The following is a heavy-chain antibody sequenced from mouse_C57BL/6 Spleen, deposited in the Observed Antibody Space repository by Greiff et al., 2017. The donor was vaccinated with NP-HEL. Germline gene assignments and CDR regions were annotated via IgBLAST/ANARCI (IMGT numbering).Heavy chain of an antibody. D-gene: IGHD1-1*01. V-gene: IGHV1-59*01. CDR3: ARGGGYGSRYSWYFDV. Sequence: QVQLQQPGAELVRPGTSVKLSCKASGYTFTSYWMHWVKQRPGQGLEWIGVIDPSDSYTNYNQKFKGKATLTVDTSSSTAYMQLSSLTSEDSAVYYCARGGGYGSRYSWYFDVWGTGTTVTVSS. J-gene: IGHJ1*03. CDR1: GYTFTSYW. CDR2: IDPSDSYT.